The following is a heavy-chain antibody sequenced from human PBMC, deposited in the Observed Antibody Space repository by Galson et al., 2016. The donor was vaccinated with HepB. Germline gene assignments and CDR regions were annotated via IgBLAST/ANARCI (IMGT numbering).Heavy chain of an antibody. CDR3: ASGYSYGYFYY. V-gene: IGHV3-21*01. CDR1: GFTFSSYR. CDR2: TSSSSSYI. D-gene: IGHD5-18*01. J-gene: IGHJ4*02. Sequence: SLRLSCAASGFTFSSYRMNWVRQAPGKGLEWVSSTSSSSSYIYYADSVKGRFTISRDNAKNSLYLQMNSLRAEDTAVYYCASGYSYGYFYYWGQGTLVTVSS.